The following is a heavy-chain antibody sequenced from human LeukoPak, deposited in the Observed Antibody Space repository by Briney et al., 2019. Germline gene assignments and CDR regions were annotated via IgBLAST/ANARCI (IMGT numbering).Heavy chain of an antibody. V-gene: IGHV4-31*03. CDR2: IYYSGST. J-gene: IGHJ4*02. CDR3: ARADWHGDSDY. Sequence: SETLSLTCTVSGGSISSGGYYWSWIRQHPGKGLEWIGYIYYSGSTYYNPSLKSRVTISVDTSKNQFPLKLSSVTAADTAVYYCARADWHGDSDYWGQGTLVTVSS. D-gene: IGHD1-1*01. CDR1: GGSISSGGYY.